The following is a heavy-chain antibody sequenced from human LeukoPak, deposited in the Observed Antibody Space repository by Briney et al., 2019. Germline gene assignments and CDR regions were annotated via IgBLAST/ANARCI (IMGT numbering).Heavy chain of an antibody. J-gene: IGHJ4*02. V-gene: IGHV3-7*01. D-gene: IGHD6-19*01. CDR3: ARISTAVAGADY. Sequence: PGGSLRLSCGAFGFTFSRSWMSWVRQAPGKGLEWVANIKQDESETYYVDSVKGRFTVSRDNNKNSLYLQMDSLRAEDTAVYYCARISTAVAGADYWGQGTLVTVSS. CDR1: GFTFSRSW. CDR2: IKQDESET.